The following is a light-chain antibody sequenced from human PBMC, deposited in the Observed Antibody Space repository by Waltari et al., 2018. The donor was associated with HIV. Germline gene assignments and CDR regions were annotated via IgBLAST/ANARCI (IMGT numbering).Light chain of an antibody. Sequence: QSVLTQPPSASGTPGQRVTISCSGSSSNIGSSTVNWYQQLPGTAPKLLIYSNKQRPSGVPDRFSGSKSGTSASLAISGLQPEDEADYYCAAWDDSLIWVFGGGTKLTVL. V-gene: IGLV1-44*01. CDR2: SNK. CDR1: SSNIGSST. CDR3: AAWDDSLIWV. J-gene: IGLJ3*02.